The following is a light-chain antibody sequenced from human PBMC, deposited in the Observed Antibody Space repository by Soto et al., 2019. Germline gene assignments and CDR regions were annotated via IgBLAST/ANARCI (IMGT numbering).Light chain of an antibody. V-gene: IGKV3-20*01. J-gene: IGKJ1*01. CDR2: ATS. CDR1: QSISGRY. CDR3: HQFGYSPRT. Sequence: IVLRQSPGTLSLSPGEGATLSCRASQSISGRYLAWFQQRPGQAPRLLIFATSRRATDIPDRFSGSGSGTDFTLAIGRLEPEDFAVYYCHQFGYSPRTFGQGTKVE.